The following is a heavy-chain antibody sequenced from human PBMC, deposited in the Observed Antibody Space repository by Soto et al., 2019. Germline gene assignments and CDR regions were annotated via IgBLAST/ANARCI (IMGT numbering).Heavy chain of an antibody. CDR2: INAGNCNT. J-gene: IGHJ4*02. D-gene: IGHD3-22*01. CDR3: ALPGNSSGYYFLGY. V-gene: IGHV1-3*01. CDR1: GYTFTSYA. Sequence: ASVKVSCKASGYTFTSYALHWVRQAPGQRLEWMGWINAGNCNTKYSQRFQGRVTITRDTSESTAYMELSSLRSEDTAVYYCALPGNSSGYYFLGYWGQGTLVTVSS.